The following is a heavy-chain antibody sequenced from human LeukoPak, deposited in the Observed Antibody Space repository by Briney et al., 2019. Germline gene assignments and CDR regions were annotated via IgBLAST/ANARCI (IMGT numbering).Heavy chain of an antibody. D-gene: IGHD6-13*01. J-gene: IGHJ5*02. CDR3: ARGRWRAAVGICWFDP. CDR1: GGSFSGYY. Sequence: PSETLSLTCAVYGGSFSGYYWSWIRQPPGKGLEWIGEINHSGSTNYNPSLKSRVTISVDTSKNQFSLRLSSVTAADTAVYYCARGRWRAAVGICWFDPWGQGTLVTVSS. V-gene: IGHV4-34*01. CDR2: INHSGST.